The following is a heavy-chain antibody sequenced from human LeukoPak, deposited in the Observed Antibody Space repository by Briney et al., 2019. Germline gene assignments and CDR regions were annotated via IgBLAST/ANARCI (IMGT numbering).Heavy chain of an antibody. D-gene: IGHD1-26*01. V-gene: IGHV4-59*01. J-gene: IGHJ6*03. CDR3: ARRRAQSSGPSFYYFYMDV. CDR2: IYHSGRT. CDR1: GRSISGYY. Sequence: SETLSLTCSVSGRSISGYYWSWIRQVPGERLEWIGYIYHSGRTTYNPSLESRVTISLDTSKNQLSLNLRFVTAADTALYFCARRRAQSSGPSFYYFYMDVWGKGTTVTVSS.